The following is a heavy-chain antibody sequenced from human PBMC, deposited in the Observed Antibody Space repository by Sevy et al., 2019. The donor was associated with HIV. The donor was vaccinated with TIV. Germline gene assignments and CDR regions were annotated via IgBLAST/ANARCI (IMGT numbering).Heavy chain of an antibody. CDR3: AGARRNYYDSSGFHFDY. CDR1: GGSISSYY. V-gene: IGHV4-59*01. Sequence: SETLSLTCTVSGGSISSYYWSWIRQPPGKGLEWIGYIYYSGSTNYNPSLKSRVTISVDTSKNQFSLKLSSVTAPDTAVYYCAGARRNYYDSSGFHFDYWGQGTLVTVSS. J-gene: IGHJ4*02. CDR2: IYYSGST. D-gene: IGHD3-22*01.